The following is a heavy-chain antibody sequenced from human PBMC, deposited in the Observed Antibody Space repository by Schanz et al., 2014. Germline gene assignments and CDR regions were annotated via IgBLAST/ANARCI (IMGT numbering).Heavy chain of an antibody. CDR3: ARVETFNYDDITLYHHFFDP. CDR2: IDTAGSYT. Sequence: EVQLVESGGGLVQPGGSLRLSCAASGFAFSRHWMHWVRQVPGKGLVWVSTIDTAGSYTSYVDSVKGRFTISRDNSRNTVFLQMNSLKPEDMAIYYCARVETFNYDDITLYHHFFDPWGQGTLVTVSS. CDR1: GFAFSRHW. J-gene: IGHJ5*02. V-gene: IGHV3-74*01. D-gene: IGHD3-16*01.